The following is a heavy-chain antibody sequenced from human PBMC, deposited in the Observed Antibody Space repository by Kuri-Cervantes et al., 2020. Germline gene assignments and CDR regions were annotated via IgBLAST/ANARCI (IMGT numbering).Heavy chain of an antibody. CDR3: ARAGGIAALSGYFDY. D-gene: IGHD6-13*01. CDR1: GYSFTSYW. J-gene: IGHJ4*02. Sequence: KVSCKGSGYSFTSYWIGWVRQMPGKGLEWMGIIYPGDSDTRYSPSFQGQVTTSADKSISTAYLQWSSLKASDTAMYYCARAGGIAALSGYFDYWGQGTLVTVSS. CDR2: IYPGDSDT. V-gene: IGHV5-51*01.